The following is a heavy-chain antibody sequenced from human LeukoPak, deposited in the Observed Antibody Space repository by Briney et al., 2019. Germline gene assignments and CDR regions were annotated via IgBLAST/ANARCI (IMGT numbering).Heavy chain of an antibody. CDR2: IKSKTDGGTT. CDR1: GFTFSNAW. CDR3: TTDDTLNGMDV. Sequence: TGGSLRLSCAASGFTFSNAWMSWVRQAPGKGLEWVGRIKSKTDGGTTDYAAPVKGRFTISRDDSKNTLYLQMNSLKTEDTAVYYCTTDDTLNGMDVWGQGTTVTVSS. J-gene: IGHJ6*02. V-gene: IGHV3-15*01.